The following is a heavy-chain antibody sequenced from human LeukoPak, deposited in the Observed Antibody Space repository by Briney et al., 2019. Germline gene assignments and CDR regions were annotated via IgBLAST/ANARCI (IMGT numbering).Heavy chain of an antibody. CDR3: ARDAKGERTGDHVSNAFDI. D-gene: IGHD4-17*01. J-gene: IGHJ3*02. Sequence: PGGSLRLSCAASGFTFSDHSMDWFRQAPGKGLEWVHRIRKKANNTTTAYSASGQGSFTITRDESTNSLYMHMNSLKTEDMAVYYCARDAKGERTGDHVSNAFDIWGQGTMVTVSS. CDR2: IRKKANNTTT. CDR1: GFTFSDHS. V-gene: IGHV3-72*01.